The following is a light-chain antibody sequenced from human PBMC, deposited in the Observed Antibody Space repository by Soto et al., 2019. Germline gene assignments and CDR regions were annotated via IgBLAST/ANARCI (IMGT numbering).Light chain of an antibody. Sequence: QSVLTQPASVSGSPGQSITISCTGTSSDVGSYNLVSWYQQHPGKAPKLMVYEDTKWPSGVSNRFSGSKSGNTASLTISGLQAEDEADYYCCSYAGSNTLLFGGGTKLTVL. J-gene: IGLJ3*02. CDR1: SSDVGSYNL. V-gene: IGLV2-23*01. CDR3: CSYAGSNTLL. CDR2: EDT.